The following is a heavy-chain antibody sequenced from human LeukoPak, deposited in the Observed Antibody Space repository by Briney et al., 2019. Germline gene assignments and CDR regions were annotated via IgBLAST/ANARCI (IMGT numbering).Heavy chain of an antibody. CDR3: ARAFGGSYSSTVDY. V-gene: IGHV3-30*04. D-gene: IGHD1-26*01. CDR1: GYTFTGYY. J-gene: IGHJ4*02. CDR2: MSYDGSHE. Sequence: SCTASGYTFTGYYIHWVRQAPGQAPGKGLEWVAVMSYDGSHEYYADSVKGRFTISRDNPKSTLYLQMNSLRPEDTAVYYCARAFGGSYSSTVDYWGQGTLVTVSS.